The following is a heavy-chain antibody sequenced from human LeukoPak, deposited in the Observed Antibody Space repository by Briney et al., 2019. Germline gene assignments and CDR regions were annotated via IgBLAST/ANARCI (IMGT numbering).Heavy chain of an antibody. CDR2: IIPIFGTA. J-gene: IGHJ6*04. V-gene: IGHV1-69*06. D-gene: IGHD2-15*01. CDR3: ARDCSGGSCADYYGMDV. Sequence: SVKVSCKASGGTFSSYAISWVRQAAGQGLEWMGGIIPIFGTANYAQKFQGRVTITADKSTSTAYMELSSLRSEDTAVYYCARDCSGGSCADYYGMDVWGKGTTVTVSS. CDR1: GGTFSSYA.